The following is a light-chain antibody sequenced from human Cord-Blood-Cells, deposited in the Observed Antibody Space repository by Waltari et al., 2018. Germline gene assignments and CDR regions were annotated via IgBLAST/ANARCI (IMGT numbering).Light chain of an antibody. CDR3: QQSYSTPPYS. CDR2: AAS. J-gene: IGKJ2*03. V-gene: IGKV1-39*01. Sequence: DIQMTQSPSSLSASVGDRVTITCRASQGISSYLNWYQQKPGKAPKLLIYAASSLQSGVPSRFSGSGPGTDFTLTISSLQPEDFATYYCQQSYSTPPYSFGQGTKLEIK. CDR1: QGISSY.